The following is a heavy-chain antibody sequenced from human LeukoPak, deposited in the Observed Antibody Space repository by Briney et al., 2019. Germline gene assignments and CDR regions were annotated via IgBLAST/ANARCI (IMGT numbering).Heavy chain of an antibody. J-gene: IGHJ4*02. D-gene: IGHD3-22*01. V-gene: IGHV1-18*01. CDR1: GYTFSRHG. CDR3: AKDIHPGLDSGASCCFDY. Sequence: ASVKVSCKTSGYTFSRHGITWVRQAPAQGFEWMGWVSAYNCNTNNAQSVQGRVTHTTDTSTNTAYMELRSLRSDDTAVYYCAKDIHPGLDSGASCCFDYWGQGTPVTVSS. CDR2: VSAYNCNT.